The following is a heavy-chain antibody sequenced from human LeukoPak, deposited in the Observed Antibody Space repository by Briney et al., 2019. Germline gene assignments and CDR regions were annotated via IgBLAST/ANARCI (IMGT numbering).Heavy chain of an antibody. J-gene: IGHJ2*01. Sequence: GASVKVSCKASGYIFTSYNMNWVRQAPGQGLEWMGIINPSGGSTNYAQKFQGRVTMTTDTSTSTAYMELRSLRSDDTAVYYCARDPLYYYDSSGYPNWYFDLWGRGTLVTVSS. V-gene: IGHV1-46*01. CDR2: INPSGGST. D-gene: IGHD3-22*01. CDR1: GYIFTSYN. CDR3: ARDPLYYYDSSGYPNWYFDL.